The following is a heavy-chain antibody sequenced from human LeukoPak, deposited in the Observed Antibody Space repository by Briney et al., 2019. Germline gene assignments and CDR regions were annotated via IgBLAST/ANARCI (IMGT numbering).Heavy chain of an antibody. CDR1: GFTFSSYS. Sequence: GGSLRLSCAASGFTFSSYSMNWVRQAPGKGLEWVSSISSSSSYIYYADSVKGRFTISRDNAKNSLYLQMNILRAEDTAVYYCARAYSSSFWFDPWGQGTLVTVSS. CDR3: ARAYSSSFWFDP. J-gene: IGHJ5*02. CDR2: ISSSSSYI. D-gene: IGHD6-13*01. V-gene: IGHV3-21*01.